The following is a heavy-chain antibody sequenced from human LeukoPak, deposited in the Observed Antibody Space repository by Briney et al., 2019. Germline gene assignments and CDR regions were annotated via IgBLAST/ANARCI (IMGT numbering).Heavy chain of an antibody. CDR2: ISAYNGNT. CDR3: ARERGRGDYVWGSYRYTYFDS. Sequence: ASVKVSCKASGYTFTSYGISWVRQAPGQGLEWMGWISAYNGNTNYAQKLQGRVTMTTDTSTSTAYMELRSLRSDDTAVYYCARERGRGDYVWGSYRYTYFDSWGQGTLVTVSS. D-gene: IGHD3-16*02. CDR1: GYTFTSYG. J-gene: IGHJ4*02. V-gene: IGHV1-18*01.